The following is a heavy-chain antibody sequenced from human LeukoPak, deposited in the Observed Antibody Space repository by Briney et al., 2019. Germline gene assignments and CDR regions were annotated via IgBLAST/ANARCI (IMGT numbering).Heavy chain of an antibody. J-gene: IGHJ4*02. Sequence: GGSLRLSCAASGFTFSGSGMHWVRQASGKGLEWVGRIRSKANNYGTAYAASVKGRFTISRDDSKNTAYLQMNSLKTEDTAVYYYSRQPPDYGGSDHWGQGTLVTVSS. CDR3: SRQPPDYGGSDH. CDR2: IRSKANNYGT. D-gene: IGHD4/OR15-4a*01. CDR1: GFTFSGSG. V-gene: IGHV3-73*01.